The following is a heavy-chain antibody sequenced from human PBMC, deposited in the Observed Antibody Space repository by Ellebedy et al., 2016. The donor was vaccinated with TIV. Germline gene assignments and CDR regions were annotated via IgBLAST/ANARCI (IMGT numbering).Heavy chain of an antibody. CDR3: ARYRGAWGDFDY. J-gene: IGHJ4*02. CDR2: VHYTGST. CDR1: GGSISSSTYH. V-gene: IGHV4-39*07. D-gene: IGHD3-10*01. Sequence: MPGGSLRLSCTVSGGSISSSTYHWGWIRQPPGKGLEWIGSVHYTGSTHYNPSLKSRVTKSVDTSKNQFSLKLSSVTSADTAVYYCARYRGAWGDFDYWGQGTLVTVSS.